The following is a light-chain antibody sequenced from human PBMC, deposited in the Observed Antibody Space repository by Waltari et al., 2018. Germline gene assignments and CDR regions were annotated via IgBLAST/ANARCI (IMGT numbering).Light chain of an antibody. Sequence: QSALTQPPSASGSPGQTVIISCTGTSSDIGPYKYVSWYQQIPGTAPALIIYEVDRRPPGVPDRFSGSKSGNTASLTVSGLQTEDEGDYYCSSYAGSNKLIFGGVTKLTVL. J-gene: IGLJ2*01. CDR3: SSYAGSNKLI. V-gene: IGLV2-8*01. CDR1: SSDIGPYKY. CDR2: EVD.